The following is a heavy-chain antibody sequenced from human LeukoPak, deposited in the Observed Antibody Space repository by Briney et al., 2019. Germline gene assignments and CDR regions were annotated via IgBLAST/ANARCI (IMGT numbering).Heavy chain of an antibody. CDR3: ARNYYGDYLPIGYYYYMDV. CDR2: IYYSGST. CDR1: GGSISSSGYY. J-gene: IGHJ6*03. Sequence: PSETLSLTCTVSGGSISSSGYYWGRIRQPPGKGLEWIGSIYYSGSTYYNPSLKGRVTISVDTSKNQFSLKLSSVTAADTAVYYCARNYYGDYLPIGYYYYMDVWGKGTTVTVSS. D-gene: IGHD4-17*01. V-gene: IGHV4-39*01.